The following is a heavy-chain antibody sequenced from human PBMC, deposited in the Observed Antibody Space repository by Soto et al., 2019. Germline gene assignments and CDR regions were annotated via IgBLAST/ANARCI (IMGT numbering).Heavy chain of an antibody. D-gene: IGHD1-26*01. V-gene: IGHV4-30-4*01. CDR2: ISYTGSA. Sequence: TLSLTCTASGGSIGSGVYFWSWIRQPPGKGLEWIGFISYTGSAYYNPSLKSRAAISVDTSKNQFSLKLTSVTAADAAVYYCATMGATAGSYYFEYWGQGALVTVSS. J-gene: IGHJ4*02. CDR1: GGSIGSGVYF. CDR3: ATMGATAGSYYFEY.